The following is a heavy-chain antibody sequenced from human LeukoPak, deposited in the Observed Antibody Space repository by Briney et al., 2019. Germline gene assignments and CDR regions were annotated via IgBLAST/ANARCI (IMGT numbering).Heavy chain of an antibody. CDR1: GYTFSSYG. CDR2: ISYDGSNK. CDR3: ARDYRYGGFDP. J-gene: IGHJ5*02. Sequence: SCKASGYTFSSYGMHWVRQAPGKGLEWVAVISYDGSNKYYADSVKGRFTISRDNAKNSLYLQMNSLRAEDTAVYYCARDYRYGGFDPWGQGTLVTVSS. V-gene: IGHV3-33*05. D-gene: IGHD3-10*01.